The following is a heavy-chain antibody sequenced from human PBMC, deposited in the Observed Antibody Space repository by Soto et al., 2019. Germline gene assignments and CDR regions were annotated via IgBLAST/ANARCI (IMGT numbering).Heavy chain of an antibody. CDR2: VTHDGTER. CDR3: AREKNSGYYRTVDY. V-gene: IGHV3-30*03. Sequence: QVQLVASGEGVVQPGRSLSLSCAASGFTLSGHGLHWVSQAPGKGLEWVAVVTHDGTERHYPDSVKGRFTITRDISKNTFYLQMNSLRVEDTAMYYCAREKNSGYYRTVDYWGQGTLVTVSS. CDR1: GFTLSGHG. D-gene: IGHD3-9*01. J-gene: IGHJ4*02.